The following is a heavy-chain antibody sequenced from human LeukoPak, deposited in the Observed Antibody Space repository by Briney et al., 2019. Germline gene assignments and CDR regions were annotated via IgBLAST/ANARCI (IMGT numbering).Heavy chain of an antibody. J-gene: IGHJ4*02. CDR3: AQDIAWGAFEH. CDR1: GFTFRNHG. V-gene: IGHV3-23*01. CDR2: ISPSGGGT. D-gene: IGHD7-27*01. Sequence: GGSLRLSCAASGFTFRNHGMNWVRQAPGKGLEWVSGISPSGGGTYYADSAKGRFTISGDDSKNTLSLQMNSLRVEDTALYYCAQDIAWGAFEHWGQGTLVTVSS.